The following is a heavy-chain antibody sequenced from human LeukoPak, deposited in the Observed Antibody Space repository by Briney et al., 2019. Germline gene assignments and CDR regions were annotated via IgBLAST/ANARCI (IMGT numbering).Heavy chain of an antibody. D-gene: IGHD5-18*01. Sequence: ASVKVSCKVSGKPLSELSIHWLRQAPGYGLEWIGGVDPEDDERIYAQNFQGRVTVTEDTSIDTAYMDLSSLTSEDTAVYYCTTGFTAMAVDYFDYWGQGTLVTVSS. V-gene: IGHV1-24*01. CDR2: VDPEDDER. CDR3: TTGFTAMAVDYFDY. CDR1: GKPLSELS. J-gene: IGHJ4*02.